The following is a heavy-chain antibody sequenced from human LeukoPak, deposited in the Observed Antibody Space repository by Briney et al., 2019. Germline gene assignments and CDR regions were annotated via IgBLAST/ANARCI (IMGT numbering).Heavy chain of an antibody. CDR1: GGSISSGSYY. CDR2: IYTSGST. V-gene: IGHV4-61*02. Sequence: SQTLSLTCTVSGGSISSGSYYWSWIRQPAGKGLEWIGRIYTSGSTNYNPSLKSRVTISVDPSENQFSLKLSSVTAADTAVYYCARGPRAASSGWALPEGWFDPWGQGTLVTVSS. D-gene: IGHD6-19*01. J-gene: IGHJ5*02. CDR3: ARGPRAASSGWALPEGWFDP.